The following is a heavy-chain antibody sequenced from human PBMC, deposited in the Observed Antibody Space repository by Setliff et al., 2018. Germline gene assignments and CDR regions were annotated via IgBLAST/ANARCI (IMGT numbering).Heavy chain of an antibody. CDR2: INHRGST. CDR1: GGTFSDYY. J-gene: IGHJ6*03. V-gene: IGHV4-34*01. Sequence: KPSETLSLTCAAYGGTFSDYYWTWIRQPPGKGLEWIGEINHRGSTNYNPSLKSRATISIDTSKDQFSLNLSSLTAADTAVYYCARVSGFQYMDVWGKGTTVTVSS. CDR3: ARVSGFQYMDV. D-gene: IGHD3-3*01.